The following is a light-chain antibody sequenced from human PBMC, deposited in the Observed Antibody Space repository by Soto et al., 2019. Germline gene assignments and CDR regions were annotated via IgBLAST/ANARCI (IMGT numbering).Light chain of an antibody. V-gene: IGKV2-30*01. J-gene: IGKJ1*01. CDR2: QVS. CDR1: QGLVYSDGNTF. Sequence: DVVMTQSPLSLSVTLGQPASISCRSSQGLVYSDGNTFLNWFHQRPGQSPRRLIYQVSNRDSGVPDRFSGSGSGTDYTLTISGVEAEDVVISYCVQGTHWTWTFGQGTKVEIK. CDR3: VQGTHWTWT.